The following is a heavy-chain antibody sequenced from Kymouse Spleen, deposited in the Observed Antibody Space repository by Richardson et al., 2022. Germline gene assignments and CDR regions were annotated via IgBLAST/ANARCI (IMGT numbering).Heavy chain of an antibody. CDR2: INSDGSST. J-gene: IGHJ6*02. V-gene: IGHV3-74*01. CDR1: GFTFSSYW. Sequence: EVQLVESGGGLVQPGGSLRLSCAASGFTFSSYWMHWVRQAPGKGLVWVSRINSDGSSTSYADSVKGRFTISRDNAKNTLYLQMNSLRAEDTAVYYCARDDSSGWSYYYYYGMDVWGQGTTVTVSS. CDR3: ARDDSSGWSYYYYYGMDV. D-gene: IGHD6-19*01.